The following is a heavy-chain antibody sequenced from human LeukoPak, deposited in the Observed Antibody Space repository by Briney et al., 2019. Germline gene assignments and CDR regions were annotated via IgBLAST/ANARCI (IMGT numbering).Heavy chain of an antibody. J-gene: IGHJ4*02. CDR3: ARAPVTSCRGAFCYPFDY. CDR2: ISWNSGTI. Sequence: GGSLRLSCAASGFTFDDYAIHWVRQVPGKGLEWVSGISWNSGTIGYEVSVKGRFTISRDNAKNSLYLQMNRLRVEDAAVYYCARAPVTSCRGAFCYPFDYWGQGTLVTVSS. V-gene: IGHV3-9*01. D-gene: IGHD2-15*01. CDR1: GFTFDDYA.